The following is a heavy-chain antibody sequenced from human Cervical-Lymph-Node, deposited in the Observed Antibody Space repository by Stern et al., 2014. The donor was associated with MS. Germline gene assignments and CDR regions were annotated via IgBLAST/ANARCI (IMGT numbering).Heavy chain of an antibody. V-gene: IGHV3-21*01. CDR3: ASTLHGGLYNWFDP. D-gene: IGHD2-2*01. CDR1: GFTFSDYS. J-gene: IGHJ5*02. Sequence: VQLVQSGGGLVTPGGSLRLSCAASGFTFSDYSMNLVRQAPGKGLELVSSITNSGASMYYGDSVKGRFTISRDNAKNTLYLQMDSLSAEDTATYFCASTLHGGLYNWFDPWGQGTLVTVSS. CDR2: ITNSGASM.